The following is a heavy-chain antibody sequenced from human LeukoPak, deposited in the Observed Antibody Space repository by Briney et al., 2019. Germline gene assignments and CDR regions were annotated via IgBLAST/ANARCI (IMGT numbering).Heavy chain of an antibody. CDR3: ATVGSSGMDV. CDR1: GYTFTSYG. J-gene: IGHJ6*03. CDR2: INPNSGGT. Sequence: ASVKVSCKASGYTFTSYGISWVRQAPGQGLEWMGWINPNSGGTNYAQKFQGRVTMTRDTSISTAYMELSRLRSDDTAVYYCATVGSSGMDVWGKGTTVTVSS. D-gene: IGHD2-15*01. V-gene: IGHV1-2*02.